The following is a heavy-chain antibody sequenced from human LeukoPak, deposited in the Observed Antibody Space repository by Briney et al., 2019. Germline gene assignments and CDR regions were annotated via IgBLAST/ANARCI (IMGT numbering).Heavy chain of an antibody. V-gene: IGHV3-48*01. CDR2: ISSRSTTI. CDR1: GFTLSSYG. CDR3: AREPYSYGFDY. J-gene: IGHJ4*02. D-gene: IGHD5-18*01. Sequence: TGGSLRLSCAASGFTLSSYGMNWVRQAPGKGLEWVSYISSRSTTIYYADSVKGRSTISRDNAKNSLYLQMNSLRAEDTAVYYCAREPYSYGFDYWGQGTLVTVSS.